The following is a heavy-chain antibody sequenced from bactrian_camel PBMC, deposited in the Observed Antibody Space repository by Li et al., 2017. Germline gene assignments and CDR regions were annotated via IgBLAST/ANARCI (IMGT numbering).Heavy chain of an antibody. CDR1: NDIYSSDC. CDR3: APERGSCYGAD. D-gene: IGHD5*01. CDR2: TNSNGRS. J-gene: IGHJ4*01. Sequence: HVQLVESGGGSVQAGGSLTLSCTPSNDIYSSDCMGWFRQAPGKGREAVATTNSNGRSSYADSVKSRFTISQDNAKNTVYLQMNSLKPEDTAVYYCAPERGSCYGADWGQGTQVTVS. V-gene: IGHV3S53*01.